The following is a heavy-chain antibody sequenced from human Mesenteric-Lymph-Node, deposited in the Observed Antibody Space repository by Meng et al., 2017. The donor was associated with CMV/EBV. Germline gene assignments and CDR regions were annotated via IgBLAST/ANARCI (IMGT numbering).Heavy chain of an antibody. D-gene: IGHD6-19*01. CDR2: IRRKANSYAT. CDR1: GFTFSGCA. Sequence: AYGFTFSGCAMHWVRQASGKGLEWVGRIRRKANSYATAYAASVKGRFTISRDDSKNTAYLQMNSLKTEDTAVYYCTGSIAVAGCDYWGQGTLVTVSS. CDR3: TGSIAVAGCDY. V-gene: IGHV3-73*01. J-gene: IGHJ4*02.